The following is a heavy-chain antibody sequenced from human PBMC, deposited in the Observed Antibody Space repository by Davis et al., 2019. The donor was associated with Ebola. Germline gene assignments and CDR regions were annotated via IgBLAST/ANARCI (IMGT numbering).Heavy chain of an antibody. D-gene: IGHD6-6*01. CDR3: ARGRGAARPFDY. V-gene: IGHV1-8*01. CDR1: GYTFTSYD. J-gene: IGHJ4*02. CDR2: MNPNSGNT. Sequence: ASVKVSCKASGYTFTSYDINWVRQATGQGLEWMGWMNPNSGNTGYAQKFQGRVTMTRNTSISTAYMELSSLRSEDTAVYYCARGRGAARPFDYWGQGTLVTVSS.